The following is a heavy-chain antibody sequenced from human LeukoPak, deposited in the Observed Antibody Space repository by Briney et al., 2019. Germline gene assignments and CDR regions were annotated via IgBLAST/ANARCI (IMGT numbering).Heavy chain of an antibody. Sequence: SETLSLTCAVYGGSFSGYFCWIRQSPGKGLEWIGEINHRGVTNYRPSLGSRVSIFTDRSLNQFSLRLTSVTAADTGTYYCASGPGTSVIRGVSPKYWGQGTPVTVSS. CDR2: INHRGVT. V-gene: IGHV4-34*01. J-gene: IGHJ4*02. CDR1: GGSFSGYF. CDR3: ASGPGTSVIRGVSPKY. D-gene: IGHD3-10*01.